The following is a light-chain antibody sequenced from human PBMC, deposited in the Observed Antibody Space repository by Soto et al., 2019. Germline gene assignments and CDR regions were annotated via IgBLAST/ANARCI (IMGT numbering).Light chain of an antibody. CDR1: QSVGSN. J-gene: IGKJ5*01. Sequence: EMVMTQSPATLSVSPGERATLSCRASQSVGSNLAWYQQKPGQAPRLLICAASTRATGIPARFSGSGSGTEFTLTISSLQSEDFAVYYCQQYNNWSFGQGTRLEIK. V-gene: IGKV3-15*01. CDR2: AAS. CDR3: QQYNNWS.